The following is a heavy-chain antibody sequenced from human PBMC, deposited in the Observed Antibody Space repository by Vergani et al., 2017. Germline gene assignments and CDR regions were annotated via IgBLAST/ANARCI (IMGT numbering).Heavy chain of an antibody. Sequence: QVQLQESGPGLVKPSQTLSLTCTVSGGSISSGGYYWSWIRQPAGKGLEWIGRIYTSGSTNYNPSLKSRVTISVDTSKNQFSLKLSSVTAADTAVYYCARATRIAVAAWGQGTLVTVSS. CDR2: IYTSGST. D-gene: IGHD6-19*01. V-gene: IGHV4-61*02. J-gene: IGHJ5*02. CDR1: GGSISSGGYY. CDR3: ARATRIAVAA.